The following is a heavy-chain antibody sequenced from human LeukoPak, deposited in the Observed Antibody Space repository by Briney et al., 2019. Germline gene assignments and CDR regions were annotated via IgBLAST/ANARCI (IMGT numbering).Heavy chain of an antibody. J-gene: IGHJ4*02. D-gene: IGHD2-21*01. Sequence: PSETLSLTCTVSGVSISTSTYYWSWIRQPPGKGLEWIGSIYYGGSTYYSPSLKSRVTISIDTSKNQFSLKVTSATAADTAVYYCAKDGGGGAKDSWGQGTLVTVSS. V-gene: IGHV4-39*07. CDR3: AKDGGGGAKDS. CDR2: IYYGGST. CDR1: GVSISTSTYY.